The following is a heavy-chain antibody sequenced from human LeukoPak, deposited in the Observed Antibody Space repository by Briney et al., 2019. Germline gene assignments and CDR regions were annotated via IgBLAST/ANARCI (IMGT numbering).Heavy chain of an antibody. CDR3: ARHEGSTGWYKY. CDR1: GDSIGISSYY. CDR2: IYNTETT. D-gene: IGHD6-19*01. Sequence: PSETLSLTCTVSGDSIGISSYYWSWIRQPPEKGLEWIGYIYNTETTNYNPSLKSRVTISVDTSKNQISLKLSSVTAADTAVYYCARHEGSTGWYKYWGQGTLVTVSS. J-gene: IGHJ4*02. V-gene: IGHV4-59*08.